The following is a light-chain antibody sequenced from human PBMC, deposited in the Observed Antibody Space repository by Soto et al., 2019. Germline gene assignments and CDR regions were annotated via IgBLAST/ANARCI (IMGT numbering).Light chain of an antibody. CDR1: SSDVGAYNY. V-gene: IGLV2-14*01. J-gene: IGLJ2*01. CDR3: AAWDDSLSRVV. CDR2: GVS. Sequence: QSALTQPASVSGSPGQSITISCTGTSSDVGAYNYVSWYQHHPGKVPKVMIYGVSNRPSGVSNRFSGSKSGNTASLAISGLRSEDEADYFCAAWDDSLSRVVFGGGTKLTVL.